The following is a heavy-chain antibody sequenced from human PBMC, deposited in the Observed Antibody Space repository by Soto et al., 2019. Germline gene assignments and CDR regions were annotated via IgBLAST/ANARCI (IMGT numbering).Heavy chain of an antibody. J-gene: IGHJ5*02. Sequence: QLQLQESGPGLVKPSETLSLTCTVSGGSISNSGYWGWIRQPPGKGLEWIATIYYSGSTHYNPSLKSRVTISVDTSKNQFSLRLSSVTAADTAVYYCARHNEGFTSGWYLGWFDPWGQGTLVTVSS. V-gene: IGHV4-39*01. CDR3: ARHNEGFTSGWYLGWFDP. CDR1: GGSISNSGY. D-gene: IGHD6-19*01. CDR2: IYYSGST.